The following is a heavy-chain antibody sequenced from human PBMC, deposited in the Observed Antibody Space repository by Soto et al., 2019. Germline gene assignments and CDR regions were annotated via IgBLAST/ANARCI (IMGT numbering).Heavy chain of an antibody. J-gene: IGHJ5*02. V-gene: IGHV3-23*01. D-gene: IGHD2-2*01. CDR3: AKDKYCSSTSCRPGWFDP. CDR1: GFTFSSYA. CDR2: ISGSGGST. Sequence: EVQLLESGGGLVQPGGSLRLSCAASGFTFSSYAMSWVRQAPGKGLEWVSAISGSGGSTYYADSVKGRFTISSYNAKNTLYLKMNSLRAEDTAVYYCAKDKYCSSTSCRPGWFDPWGQGTLVTVSS.